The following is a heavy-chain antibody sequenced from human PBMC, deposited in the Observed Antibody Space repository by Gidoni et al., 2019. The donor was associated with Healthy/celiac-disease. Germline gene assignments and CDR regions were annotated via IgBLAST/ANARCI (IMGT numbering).Heavy chain of an antibody. J-gene: IGHJ6*02. D-gene: IGHD2-2*01. Sequence: QITLKESGPTLVKPTKTLTLTCTFSGFSLSTSGVGVGWIRQPPGKALEWLALIYWNDDKRYSPSLKSRLTITKDTSKNQVVLTMTNMDPVDKATYYCAHRLGLNSDYCSSTSCYGGFGGGMDVWGQGTTVTVSS. V-gene: IGHV2-5*01. CDR2: IYWNDDK. CDR1: GFSLSTSGVG. CDR3: AHRLGLNSDYCSSTSCYGGFGGGMDV.